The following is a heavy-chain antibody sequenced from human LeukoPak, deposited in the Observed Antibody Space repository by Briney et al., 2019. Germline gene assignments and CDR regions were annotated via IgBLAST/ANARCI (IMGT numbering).Heavy chain of an antibody. D-gene: IGHD6-13*01. CDR2: ISSSGSAI. CDR1: GFTFSDYY. CDR3: ARSIAAAGGFDY. Sequence: GGSLRLSCAASGFTFSDYYMTWIRQAPGKGLEWVSYISSSGSAIYYADSVKGRFTISRDNAKNSLYLQMNSLSAEDTAVYYCARSIAAAGGFDYWGQGTLVTVSS. J-gene: IGHJ4*02. V-gene: IGHV3-11*04.